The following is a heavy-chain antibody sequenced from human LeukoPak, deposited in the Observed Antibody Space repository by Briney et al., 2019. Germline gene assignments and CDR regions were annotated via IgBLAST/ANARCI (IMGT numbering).Heavy chain of an antibody. Sequence: GGSLRLSCAASGFTFSRYGIHWVRQAPGKGLEWVAVIWSDGSNKYYADSVKGRFTISRDNSKNTLYLQMNSLRAEDTAVYYCARDRSYDFWSGYSTPDYWGQGTLVTVSS. CDR1: GFTFSRYG. J-gene: IGHJ4*02. D-gene: IGHD3-3*01. CDR3: ARDRSYDFWSGYSTPDY. V-gene: IGHV3-33*01. CDR2: IWSDGSNK.